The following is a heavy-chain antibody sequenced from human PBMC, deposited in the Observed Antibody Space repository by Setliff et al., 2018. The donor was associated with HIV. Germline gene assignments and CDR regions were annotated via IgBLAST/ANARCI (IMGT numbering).Heavy chain of an antibody. CDR1: GGSFSGYY. D-gene: IGHD2-2*01. CDR2: INHDRTT. CDR3: ARGGPSVPCTSVSCPPYYYMDV. Sequence: SETLSLTCAVYGGSFSGYYCSWVRQPPGKGLEWVGEINHDRTTNYNPSLKRRVTISVDTSKNQFSLTLTAVTASDTAVYYCARGGPSVPCTSVSCPPYYYMDVWGKGATVTVSS. V-gene: IGHV4-34*01. J-gene: IGHJ6*03.